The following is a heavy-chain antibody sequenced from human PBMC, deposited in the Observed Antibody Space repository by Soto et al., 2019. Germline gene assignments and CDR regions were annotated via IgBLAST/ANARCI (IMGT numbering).Heavy chain of an antibody. CDR3: ARGVKYGAYSRWFDP. Sequence: QVQLVQSGAEVKKPGASVKVSCKASGNPFTSYDINWVRQATGQGLEYLGWMNPNSGNTAYVQKFQGRVTMTWDTSITTAYMELSSLRSEDTAVYFCARGVKYGAYSRWFDPWGQGTLVTVS. CDR1: GNPFTSYD. J-gene: IGHJ5*02. CDR2: MNPNSGNT. D-gene: IGHD4-17*01. V-gene: IGHV1-8*01.